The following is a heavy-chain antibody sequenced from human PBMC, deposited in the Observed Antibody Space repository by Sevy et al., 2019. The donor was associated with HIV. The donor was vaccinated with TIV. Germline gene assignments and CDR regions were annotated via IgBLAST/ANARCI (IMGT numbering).Heavy chain of an antibody. J-gene: IGHJ4*02. CDR2: ISYDGRNNK. CDR3: ARDRGEILSSAFDY. D-gene: IGHD3-16*01. CDR1: GFTFSDYR. Sequence: GGSLRLSCAASGFTFSDYRFRWVRQAPGKGLEWVAVISYDGRNNKYNADSVKGRFTISRDNSKNTVYLQMNSLRAEDTAIYYCARDRGEILSSAFDYWGQGTLVTVSS. V-gene: IGHV3-30*04.